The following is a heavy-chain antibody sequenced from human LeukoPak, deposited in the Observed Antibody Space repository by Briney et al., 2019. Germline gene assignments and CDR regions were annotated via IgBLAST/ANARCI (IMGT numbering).Heavy chain of an antibody. CDR1: GFTFSSYS. CDR2: ISSSGSTI. Sequence: GGSLRLSCAASGFTFSSYSMNWARQAPGKGLEWVSYISSSGSTIYYADSVKGRFTISRDNAKNSLYLQMNSLRAEDTAVYYCARDSSSWYTPFDYWGQGTLVTVSS. D-gene: IGHD6-13*01. J-gene: IGHJ4*02. CDR3: ARDSSSWYTPFDY. V-gene: IGHV3-48*04.